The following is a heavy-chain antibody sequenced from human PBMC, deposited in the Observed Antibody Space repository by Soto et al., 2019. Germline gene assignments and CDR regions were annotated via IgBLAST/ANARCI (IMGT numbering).Heavy chain of an antibody. D-gene: IGHD3-22*01. V-gene: IGHV3-33*01. Sequence: QVQLVESGGGVVQPGRSLRLSCAASGFTFSSYGMHWVRQAPGKGLEWVAVIWHDGSNKYYADSVKGRLTSSRDNSKNTLYLQMNSLRADDTAVYYCARDLYYYDSSGYYVNPRYYYGMDVWGQGTTVTVSS. CDR1: GFTFSSYG. J-gene: IGHJ6*02. CDR3: ARDLYYYDSSGYYVNPRYYYGMDV. CDR2: IWHDGSNK.